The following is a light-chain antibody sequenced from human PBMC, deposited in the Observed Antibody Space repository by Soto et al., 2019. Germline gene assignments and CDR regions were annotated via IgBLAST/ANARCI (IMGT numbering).Light chain of an antibody. CDR1: SSDVGGYNY. CDR3: SSYVGTNSYV. CDR2: EVS. V-gene: IGLV2-8*01. J-gene: IGLJ1*01. Sequence: QSALTQPPSASGSPGQSVTISCTGTSSDVGGYNYVSWYQQHPGKATKLMIYEVSKRPSGVPDRFSGSKSGNTASLTVSGFQAEDEADYYCSSYVGTNSYVFGTGTKVTVL.